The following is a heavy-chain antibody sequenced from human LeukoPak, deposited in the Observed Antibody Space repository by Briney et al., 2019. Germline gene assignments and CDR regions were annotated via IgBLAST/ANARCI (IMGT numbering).Heavy chain of an antibody. Sequence: SETLSLTCAVYGGSFSGYYWSWIRQPPGKGLEWIGEINHSGSTNYNPSLKSRVTISVDTSKTQFSLKLSSVTAADTAVYYCARGGDSSSWYYFDYWGQGTLVTVSS. CDR1: GGSFSGYY. V-gene: IGHV4-34*01. CDR2: INHSGST. CDR3: ARGGDSSSWYYFDY. J-gene: IGHJ4*02. D-gene: IGHD6-13*01.